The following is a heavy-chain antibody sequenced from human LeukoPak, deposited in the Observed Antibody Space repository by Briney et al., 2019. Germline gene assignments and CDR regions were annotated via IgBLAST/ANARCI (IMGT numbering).Heavy chain of an antibody. CDR2: TSSRSYT. J-gene: IGHJ4*02. CDR3: AKDGAADDFWSGYYVDQ. D-gene: IGHD3-3*01. Sequence: GGSLRLSWVASGFIFSDYYMSWIRQAPGKGLEWVSYTSSRSYTNYADSVKGRFTISRDNAKNSLYLQMNSLRAEDTAVYYCAKDGAADDFWSGYYVDQWGQGTLVTVSS. CDR1: GFIFSDYY. V-gene: IGHV3-11*06.